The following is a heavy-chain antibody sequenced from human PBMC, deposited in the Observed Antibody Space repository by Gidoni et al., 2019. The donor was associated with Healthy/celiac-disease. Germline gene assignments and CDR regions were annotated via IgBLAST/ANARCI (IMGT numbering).Heavy chain of an antibody. CDR1: GGTFSSYA. V-gene: IGHV1-69*01. Sequence: QVQLVQSGAEVKKPGSSVKVSCKASGGTFSSYAISWVRQAPGQGLEWMGGIIPIFGTANYAQKFQGRVTITADESTSTAYMELSSLRSEDTAVYYCARTTRITFGGVIADYYGMDVWGQGTTVTVSS. CDR2: IIPIFGTA. D-gene: IGHD3-16*02. J-gene: IGHJ6*02. CDR3: ARTTRITFGGVIADYYGMDV.